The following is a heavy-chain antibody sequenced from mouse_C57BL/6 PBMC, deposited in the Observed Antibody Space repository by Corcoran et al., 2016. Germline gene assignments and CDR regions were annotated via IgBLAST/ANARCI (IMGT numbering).Heavy chain of an antibody. V-gene: IGHV1-26*01. CDR3: ASTGYYGSFAY. CDR1: GYTFTDYY. CDR2: INPNNGGT. J-gene: IGHJ3*01. D-gene: IGHD1-1*01. Sequence: EVQLQQSGPELVKPGASVKISCKASGYTFTDYYMNWVKQSHGKSLEWIGDINPNNGGTSYNQKFKGKATLTVDKSSSTAYMELRSLTSEDSAVYYCASTGYYGSFAYWGQGTLVTVSA.